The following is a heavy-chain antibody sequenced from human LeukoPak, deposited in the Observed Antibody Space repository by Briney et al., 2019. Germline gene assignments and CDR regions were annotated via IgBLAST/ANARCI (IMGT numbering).Heavy chain of an antibody. V-gene: IGHV4-4*07. D-gene: IGHD3-10*01. CDR2: IYTSGST. CDR1: GGSISSYY. J-gene: IGHJ5*02. Sequence: PSETLSLTCSVSGGSISSYYWSWIRQPAGKGLEWIGRIYTSGSTNYSPSLKSRVTMSVDTSKNQFSLTLSSVPAADTAVYHCARGVVRGGVGLQAYGWFHPWGQGTLVTVSS. CDR3: ARGVVRGGVGLQAYGWFHP.